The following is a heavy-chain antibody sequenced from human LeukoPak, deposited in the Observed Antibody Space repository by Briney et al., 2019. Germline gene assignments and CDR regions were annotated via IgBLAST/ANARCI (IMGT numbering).Heavy chain of an antibody. CDR1: GFTFSSYS. CDR2: ISSSSSYI. CDR3: AKGSMGVVAAVGVDY. V-gene: IGHV3-21*04. J-gene: IGHJ4*02. D-gene: IGHD2-15*01. Sequence: PGGSLRLSCAASGFTFSSYSMNWVRQAPGKGLEWVSSISSSSSYIYYADSVKGRFTISRDNAKNSLYLQMNSLRAEDTALYYCAKGSMGVVAAVGVDYWGQGTLVTVSS.